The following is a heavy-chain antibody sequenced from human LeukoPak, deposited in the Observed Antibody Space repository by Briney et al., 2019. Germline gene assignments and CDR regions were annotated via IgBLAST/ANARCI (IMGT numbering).Heavy chain of an antibody. Sequence: GGSLRLSCAASGFTFSSYAMNWVRQAPGKGLEWVSGISNSGGGTYYADSVKGRFTISRDNSKNTLYLQMNSPRVEDTAVYYCAKQLGYCSDGSCYFPYWGQGTLVTVSS. CDR2: ISNSGGGT. CDR3: AKQLGYCSDGSCYFPY. V-gene: IGHV3-23*01. J-gene: IGHJ4*02. CDR1: GFTFSSYA. D-gene: IGHD2-15*01.